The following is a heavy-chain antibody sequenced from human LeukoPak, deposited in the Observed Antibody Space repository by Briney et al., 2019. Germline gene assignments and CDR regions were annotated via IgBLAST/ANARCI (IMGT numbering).Heavy chain of an antibody. CDR2: IYYSGST. CDR1: GGSISSYY. Sequence: PSETLSLTCTVSGGSISSYYWSWIRQPPGKGLEWIGYIYYSGSTNYNPSLKSRVTISVDTSKNQFSLKLSSVTAADTAVYYCARERYYDILTGYSATRGFDYWGQGTLVTVSS. J-gene: IGHJ4*02. D-gene: IGHD3-9*01. CDR3: ARERYYDILTGYSATRGFDY. V-gene: IGHV4-59*01.